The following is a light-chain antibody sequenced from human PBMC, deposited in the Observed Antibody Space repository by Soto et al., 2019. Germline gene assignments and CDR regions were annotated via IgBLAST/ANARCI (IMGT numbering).Light chain of an antibody. CDR2: STS. Sequence: QTVVTQEPSPTVSPGGTVTLSCASSTGSVTSGYYPNWLQQKPGQAPRAMLYSTSNKHSCTPARFSGSLLGGKAALTLSGVQPEEEAEYYCLLYYGGAWVFGGGTKLTVL. V-gene: IGLV7-43*01. CDR1: TGSVTSGYY. CDR3: LLYYGGAWV. J-gene: IGLJ3*02.